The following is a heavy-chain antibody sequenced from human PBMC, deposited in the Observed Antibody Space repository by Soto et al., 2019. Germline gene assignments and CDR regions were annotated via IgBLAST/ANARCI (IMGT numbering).Heavy chain of an antibody. V-gene: IGHV3-53*04. Sequence: EVKLVESGGGLVQPGGSLRLSCAAPGLTVNINYMSWVRQAPGKGLEWVSVIYGGGATYYADSVRGRFTISGHISKNTLYLQMNSLTPEDTAVYYCHSYGYWGQGTLVTVSS. CDR1: GLTVNINY. CDR2: IYGGGAT. D-gene: IGHD3-10*01. CDR3: HSYGY. J-gene: IGHJ4*02.